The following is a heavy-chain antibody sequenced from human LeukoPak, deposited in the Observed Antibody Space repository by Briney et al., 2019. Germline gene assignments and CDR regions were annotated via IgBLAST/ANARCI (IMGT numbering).Heavy chain of an antibody. Sequence: ASVKVSCKASGYTFTSYYMHWVRQAPGQGLEWMGIINPSGGSTSYAQKFQGRVTMTRDMSTSTVYMELSSLRSGDTAVYYCARALTYYDFWSGYYTGFDYWGQGTLVTVSS. CDR3: ARALTYYDFWSGYYTGFDY. J-gene: IGHJ4*02. CDR2: INPSGGST. CDR1: GYTFTSYY. V-gene: IGHV1-46*01. D-gene: IGHD3-3*01.